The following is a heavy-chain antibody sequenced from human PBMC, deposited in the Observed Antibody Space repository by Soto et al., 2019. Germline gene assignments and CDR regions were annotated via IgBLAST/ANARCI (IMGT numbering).Heavy chain of an antibody. Sequence: WASVKVSCKASGGSFTYTLSWVRQAPGQGLEWMGGIIPIFGTTNYAQKFQGRVTITADESTKTAYMELSTLRSEDTAVYYCARLHSHGTYGMDVWGQGTTVTVSS. CDR3: ARLHSHGTYGMDV. D-gene: IGHD5-18*01. CDR2: IIPIFGTT. V-gene: IGHV1-69*13. CDR1: GGSFTYT. J-gene: IGHJ6*02.